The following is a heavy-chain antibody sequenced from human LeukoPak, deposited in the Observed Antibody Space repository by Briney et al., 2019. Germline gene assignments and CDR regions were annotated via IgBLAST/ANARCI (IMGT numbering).Heavy chain of an antibody. J-gene: IGHJ4*02. CDR3: ASSSYQLLLGPDY. CDR1: GGSISSGGYY. CDR2: IYYSGST. D-gene: IGHD2-2*01. Sequence: SQTLSLTCTVSGGSISSGGYYWSWIRQHPGKGLEWIGYIYYSGSTYYEPSLKSRVTISVDTSKNQFSLKLSSVTAADTAVYYCASSSYQLLLGPDYWGQGTLVTVSS. V-gene: IGHV4-31*03.